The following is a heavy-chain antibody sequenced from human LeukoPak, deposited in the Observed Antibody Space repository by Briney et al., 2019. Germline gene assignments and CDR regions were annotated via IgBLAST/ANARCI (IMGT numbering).Heavy chain of an antibody. V-gene: IGHV3-30-3*01. Sequence: GGSLRLSCAASGFTFSSYAMHWVRQAPGKGLEWVAVISYDGSNKYYADSVKGRFTISRDNSKNTLYLQMNSLRAEDTAVYYCARVTSAAAGTGGYWGQGTLVTVSS. CDR3: ARVTSAAAGTGGY. CDR1: GFTFSSYA. CDR2: ISYDGSNK. D-gene: IGHD6-13*01. J-gene: IGHJ4*02.